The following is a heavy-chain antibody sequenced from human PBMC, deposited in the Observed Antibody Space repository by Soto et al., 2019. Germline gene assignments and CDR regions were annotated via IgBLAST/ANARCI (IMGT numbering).Heavy chain of an antibody. CDR1: GGSFSGYY. D-gene: IGHD6-6*01. Sequence: QVQLQQWGAGLLKPSETLSLTCAVYGGSFSGYYWSWIRQPPGKGLEWIGEINHSGSTNYNPSLKSRVTISVDTSKHQFSLKLSSVTAADTAVYYCARVYIAARQTRQFDYWGQGTLVTVSS. V-gene: IGHV4-34*01. CDR3: ARVYIAARQTRQFDY. CDR2: INHSGST. J-gene: IGHJ4*02.